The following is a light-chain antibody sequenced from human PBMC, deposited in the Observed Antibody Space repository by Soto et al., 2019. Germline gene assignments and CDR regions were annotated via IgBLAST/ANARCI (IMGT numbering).Light chain of an antibody. CDR1: ESVRDE. CDR3: HQRRSWPIT. CDR2: DSS. V-gene: IGKV3-11*01. J-gene: IGKJ5*01. Sequence: EAVLTQSPATLSLSPGERATLSCRASESVRDELGWYQQKPGQAPRLLIFDSSNRATGIPARFSGSGYGTDFTLSISSLEPEDFAVYYCHQRRSWPITFGQGTRLEI.